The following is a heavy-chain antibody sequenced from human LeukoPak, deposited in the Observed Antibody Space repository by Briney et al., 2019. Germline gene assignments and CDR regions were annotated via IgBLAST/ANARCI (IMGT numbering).Heavy chain of an antibody. CDR1: GFTFSSYA. D-gene: IGHD1-1*01. CDR2: ISGSGGNT. Sequence: GGSLRLSCAVSGFTFSSYAMSWVRQAPGKGLEWVSSISGSGGNTFYADSVSGRFTISRDNSKKTLYLQMNSLRVEDTAVYYCAKDPMDERGFDYWGQGTLVTVSA. J-gene: IGHJ4*02. CDR3: AKDPMDERGFDY. V-gene: IGHV3-23*01.